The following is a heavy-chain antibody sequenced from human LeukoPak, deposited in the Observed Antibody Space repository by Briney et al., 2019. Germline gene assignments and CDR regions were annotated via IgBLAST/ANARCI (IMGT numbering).Heavy chain of an antibody. CDR2: INRNGRT. Sequence: PSETLSLTCAVYGGSFSNYYWLWVRQPPGKGLQWIGEINRNGRTNYNPSLKSRVTISPDTSNNHFSLKLTSVTAADTAVYYCARDGGPNNYWFDPWGQGTLVTVSS. D-gene: IGHD4-23*01. V-gene: IGHV4-34*01. CDR3: ARDGGPNNYWFDP. J-gene: IGHJ5*02. CDR1: GGSFSNYY.